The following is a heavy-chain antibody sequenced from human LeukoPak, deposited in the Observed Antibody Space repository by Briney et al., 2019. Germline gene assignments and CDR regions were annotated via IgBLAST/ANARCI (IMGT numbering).Heavy chain of an antibody. Sequence: PGGSLRLSCAASGFTFRKYWMGWVRQAPGKGLEWVANINQDESSQYYVDAVRGRFTISRDNAKNSLNLQMNSLRGEDTAVYFCARLGPVTKDHCCDYWGQGTLVTVSS. V-gene: IGHV3-7*01. CDR3: ARLGPVTKDHCCDY. CDR1: GFTFRKYW. D-gene: IGHD4-17*01. CDR2: INQDESSQ. J-gene: IGHJ4*02.